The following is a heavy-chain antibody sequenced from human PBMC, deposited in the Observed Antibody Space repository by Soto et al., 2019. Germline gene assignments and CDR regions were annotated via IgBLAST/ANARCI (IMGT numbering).Heavy chain of an antibody. CDR2: VKQDGSEE. CDR3: ARGAFPTWGSYPLDY. V-gene: IGHV3-7*04. CDR1: GFTFSVYW. Sequence: EVQLVESGGGLVQPGGSLRLSCVASGFTFSVYWMTWVRQAPGKGLEWVGNVKQDGSEENYVDSVKGRFTISRDNAKNSVYLQMTSLRAEDTALYYCARGAFPTWGSYPLDYWGQGTLVTVSS. J-gene: IGHJ4*02. D-gene: IGHD3-16*02.